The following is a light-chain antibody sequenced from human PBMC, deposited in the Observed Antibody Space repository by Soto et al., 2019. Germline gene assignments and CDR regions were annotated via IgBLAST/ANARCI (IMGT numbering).Light chain of an antibody. CDR1: QSVSSN. CDR3: HQYNNWRWT. CDR2: GAS. J-gene: IGKJ1*01. Sequence: VMTQSPATLSVPSGERVTPSRRASQSVSSNLVWYQQKAGQAPRLLIHGASTRATGIPARFSGSGSGTEFTLTISSLQSEDFAVYYCHQYNNWRWTFGQGTKVDIK. V-gene: IGKV3-15*01.